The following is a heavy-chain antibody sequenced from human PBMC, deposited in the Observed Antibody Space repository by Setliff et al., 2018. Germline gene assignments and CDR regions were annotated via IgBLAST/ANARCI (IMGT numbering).Heavy chain of an antibody. CDR3: ARGGTFRYFDF. V-gene: IGHV4-4*02. J-gene: IGHJ4*02. CDR1: GGSISSSNW. D-gene: IGHD5-12*01. CDR2: IYHSGSI. Sequence: PSETLSLTCTVSGGSISSSNWWTWVRQPPGKGLEWIGEIYHSGSINYNPSLKSRVTISVDTSKNQFSLKLRSVTAADTAVYYCARGGTFRYFDFWGQGTLVTVSS.